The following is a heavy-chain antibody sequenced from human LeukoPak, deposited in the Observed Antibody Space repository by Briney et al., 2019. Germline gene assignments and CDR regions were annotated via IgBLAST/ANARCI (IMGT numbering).Heavy chain of an antibody. J-gene: IGHJ3*02. CDR2: INHSGST. Sequence: SETLSLTCAVYGGSFSGSYWNWIRQPPRKGLEWIGEINHSGSTNYKSSLKSRVTISVDTSKYQFSLKLNSVTAADTAVYYCARVVDYYDSSGYYHDAFDIWGQGTMVTVSS. V-gene: IGHV4-34*01. D-gene: IGHD3-22*01. CDR3: ARVVDYYDSSGYYHDAFDI. CDR1: GGSFSGSY.